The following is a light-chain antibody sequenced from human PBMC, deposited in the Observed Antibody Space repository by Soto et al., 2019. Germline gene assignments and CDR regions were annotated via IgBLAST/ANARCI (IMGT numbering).Light chain of an antibody. Sequence: EIVLTQSPATLSSSPGERATLSWRARQSVSSYLAWYQQKPGQAPRLLISDASNRATGIPARFSGSVSGTDFPLTISSLEPEDFAVYYCQQRSNWPLTFGGGTKVEIK. CDR1: QSVSSY. CDR2: DAS. V-gene: IGKV3-11*01. CDR3: QQRSNWPLT. J-gene: IGKJ4*01.